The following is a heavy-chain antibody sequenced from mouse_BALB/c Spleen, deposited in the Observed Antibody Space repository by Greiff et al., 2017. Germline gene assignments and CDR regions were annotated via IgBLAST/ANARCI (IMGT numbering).Heavy chain of an antibody. J-gene: IGHJ3*01. D-gene: IGHD1-2*01. CDR3: ARDRGGYGFAY. CDR2: IWAGGST. Sequence: VKLMESGPGLVAPSQSLSITCTVSGFSLTSYGVHWVRQPPGKGLEWLGVIWAGGSTNYNSALMSRLSISKDNSKSQVFLKMNSLQTDDTAMYYCARDRGGYGFAYWGQGTLVTVSA. V-gene: IGHV2-9*02. CDR1: GFSLTSYG.